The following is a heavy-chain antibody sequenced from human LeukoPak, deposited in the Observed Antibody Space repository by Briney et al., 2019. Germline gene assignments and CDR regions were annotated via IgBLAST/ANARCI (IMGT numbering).Heavy chain of an antibody. V-gene: IGHV3-30-3*01. D-gene: IGHD6-19*01. J-gene: IGHJ4*02. CDR2: ISYDGSNK. CDR3: ARVIAVASFDY. CDR1: GFTFSSYA. Sequence: PGGSLRLSCAASGFTFSSYAMHWVRQAPGKGLEWVAVISYDGSNKYYADSVKGRFTISRDNSKNTLYLQMNSLRAEDTAVYYCARVIAVASFDYWGRGTLVTVSS.